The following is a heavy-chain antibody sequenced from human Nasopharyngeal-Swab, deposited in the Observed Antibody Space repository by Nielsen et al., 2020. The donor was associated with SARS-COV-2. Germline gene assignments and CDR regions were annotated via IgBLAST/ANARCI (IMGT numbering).Heavy chain of an antibody. V-gene: IGHV3-13*01. CDR1: GFTFSSYD. Sequence: GESLKISCAASGFTFSSYDMHWVRQATGKGLEWVSAIGTAGDTYYPGSVKGRFTISRENAKNSLYLQMNSLRAGDTAVYYCARVDVHDAFDVWGQGTMVTVSS. CDR2: IGTAGDT. CDR3: ARVDVHDAFDV. J-gene: IGHJ3*01. D-gene: IGHD3-16*01.